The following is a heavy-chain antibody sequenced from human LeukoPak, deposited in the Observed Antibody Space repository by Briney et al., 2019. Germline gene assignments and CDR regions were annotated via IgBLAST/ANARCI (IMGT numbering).Heavy chain of an antibody. V-gene: IGHV4-30-2*01. CDR1: GGSISSGGYY. CDR3: ARVADSNGDFDP. J-gene: IGHJ5*02. D-gene: IGHD2-8*01. CDR2: IYHSGST. Sequence: SETLSLTCTVSGGSISSGGYYWSWIRQPPGKGLEWIGYIYHSGSTYYNPSLKSRVTISVDTSKNQFSLKLSSVTAADTAVYYCARVADSNGDFDPWGQGTLVTVSS.